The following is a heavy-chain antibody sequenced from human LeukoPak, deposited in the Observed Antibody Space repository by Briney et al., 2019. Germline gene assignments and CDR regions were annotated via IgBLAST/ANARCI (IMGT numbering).Heavy chain of an antibody. D-gene: IGHD3-10*01. CDR3: AKDMVRGVISSFDY. V-gene: IGHV3-30*02. CDR1: GFTFNNYG. CDR2: IRYNGNNQ. Sequence: GGSLRLSCAASGFTFNNYGMHWVRQAPGKGLEGEAFIRYNGNNQYYADSVKGRFTISRDNSKNTLYLQMNSLRAEDTAVYYCAKDMVRGVISSFDYWGQGTLVTVSS. J-gene: IGHJ4*02.